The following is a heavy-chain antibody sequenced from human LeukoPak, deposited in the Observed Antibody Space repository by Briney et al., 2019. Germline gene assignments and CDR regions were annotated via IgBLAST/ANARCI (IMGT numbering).Heavy chain of an antibody. J-gene: IGHJ4*02. CDR1: GFTFDDYG. Sequence: GGSLRLYCAASGFTFDDYGMSWVRTAPGKGLEWVSGINWNGGSTGYADSVKGRFTISRDNAKNSLYLQMNSLRAEDTALYYCARGAASYYYGSGSFIDYWGQGTLVTVSS. V-gene: IGHV3-20*04. CDR2: INWNGGST. CDR3: ARGAASYYYGSGSFIDY. D-gene: IGHD3-10*01.